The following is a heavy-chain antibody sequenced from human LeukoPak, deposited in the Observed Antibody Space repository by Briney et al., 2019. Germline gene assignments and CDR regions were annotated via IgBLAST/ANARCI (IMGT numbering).Heavy chain of an antibody. V-gene: IGHV4-31*03. J-gene: IGHJ5*02. CDR1: GGSLSSGGYY. Sequence: PSETPSLTCTVSGGSLSSGGYYWSWIRQHPGKGLEWIGYIYYRGSTYYNPSLKSRVTISVDTSKNQFSLKLSSVTAADTAVYYCARAGGDKHGGRFDPWGQGTLVTVSS. CDR2: IYYRGST. CDR3: ARAGGDKHGGRFDP. D-gene: IGHD4-17*01.